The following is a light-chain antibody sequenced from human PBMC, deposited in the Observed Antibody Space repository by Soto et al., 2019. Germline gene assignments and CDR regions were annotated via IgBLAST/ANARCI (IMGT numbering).Light chain of an antibody. CDR1: QSLVYSNGVTY. CDR3: MQGTHWPYT. V-gene: IGKV2-30*01. Sequence: DVVMTQSPLSLPVTLGQPASISCRSSQSLVYSNGVTYLNWFQQRPGQSPRRLIHKVSNRDSGVPDRFSGSASGTDFTLKISRVEAEDVGVYYCMQGTHWPYTFGQETKLEIK. CDR2: KVS. J-gene: IGKJ2*01.